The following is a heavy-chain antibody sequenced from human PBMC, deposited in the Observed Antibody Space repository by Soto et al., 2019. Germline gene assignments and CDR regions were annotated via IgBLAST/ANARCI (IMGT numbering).Heavy chain of an antibody. J-gene: IGHJ3*02. CDR1: GFTFSSYG. CDR3: AKDKSVYFDI. V-gene: IGHV3-30*18. CDR2: ISYDGSNK. Sequence: QVQLVESGGGVVQPGRSLRLSCAASGFTFSSYGMHWVRQAPGKGLEWVAVISYDGSNKYYADSVKGRFTISRDNSKNTLYLQMNSLRAEDTAVYYCAKDKSVYFDIWGQGTMVTVSS.